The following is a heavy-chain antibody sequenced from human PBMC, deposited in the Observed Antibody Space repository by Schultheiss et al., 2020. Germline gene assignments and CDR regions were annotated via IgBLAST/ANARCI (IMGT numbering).Heavy chain of an antibody. J-gene: IGHJ4*02. D-gene: IGHD1-26*01. CDR2: ISYDGSNK. CDR3: ARVGGSYFSYFDY. CDR1: GFTFSSYW. Sequence: GGSLRLSCAASGFTFSSYWMSWVRQAPGKGLEWVAVISYDGSNKYYADSVKGRFTISRDNSKNTLYLQMNSLRAEDTAVYYCARVGGSYFSYFDYWGQGTLVTVSS. V-gene: IGHV3-30*03.